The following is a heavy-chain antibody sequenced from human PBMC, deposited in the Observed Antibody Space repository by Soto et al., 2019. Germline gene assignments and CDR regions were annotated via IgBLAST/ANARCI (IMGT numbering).Heavy chain of an antibody. CDR1: GFTFSSYA. J-gene: IGHJ4*02. CDR3: ARTDGYNYVH. V-gene: IGHV3-64*01. D-gene: IGHD5-12*01. CDR2: ISSNGGST. Sequence: EVQLVESGGGLVQPGGSLRLSCAASGFTFSSYAMHWVRQAPGKGLEYVSAISSNGGSTYYANSVKGRFTISRDNSKNTLYLQMGSLRAEDMAVYYCARTDGYNYVHWGQGTLFTVSS.